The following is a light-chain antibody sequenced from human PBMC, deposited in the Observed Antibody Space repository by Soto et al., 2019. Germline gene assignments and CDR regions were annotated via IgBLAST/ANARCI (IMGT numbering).Light chain of an antibody. CDR2: DAS. Sequence: DIQMTQSPSSLSASVGDRVTITCQATQDISHYLNWYQQKPGEAPKLLIYDASSLQAGVPSRFSGSGSGTDFTFTISTLQPDDIATYHCQQYDRLPVTFGGGTKVEIK. J-gene: IGKJ4*01. CDR3: QQYDRLPVT. V-gene: IGKV1-33*01. CDR1: QDISHY.